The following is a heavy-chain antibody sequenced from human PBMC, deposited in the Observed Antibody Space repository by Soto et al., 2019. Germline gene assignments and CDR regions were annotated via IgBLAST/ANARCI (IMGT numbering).Heavy chain of an antibody. Sequence: GGSLRLSCAASGFTFNSYGMHWVRQAPGKGLEWVVVISFDGRNTYYADSVKGRFTISRDNSKNTLYLQINSLRAEDTAVYYCARDLVGYDSSGPPGCFDYWGQGTLVTVSS. CDR3: ARDLVGYDSSGPPGCFDY. D-gene: IGHD3-22*01. V-gene: IGHV3-30*03. CDR2: ISFDGRNT. CDR1: GFTFNSYG. J-gene: IGHJ4*02.